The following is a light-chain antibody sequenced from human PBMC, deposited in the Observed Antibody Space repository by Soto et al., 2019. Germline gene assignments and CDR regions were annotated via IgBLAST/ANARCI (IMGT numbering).Light chain of an antibody. V-gene: IGLV2-14*01. J-gene: IGLJ1*01. CDR3: SSYTSSSTLYV. CDR2: EVF. Sequence: QSVLTQPASVSGSPGQSITISCTATSSDVASYNYVSWYQQHPGKAPKLMIFEVFNRPSGISNRFSGSKSGNTAFLTISGLQAGDEADYFCSSYTSSSTLYVFGTGTKVTVL. CDR1: SSDVASYNY.